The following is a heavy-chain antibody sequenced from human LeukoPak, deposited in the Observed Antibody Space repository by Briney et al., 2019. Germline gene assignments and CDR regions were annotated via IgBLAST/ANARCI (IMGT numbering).Heavy chain of an antibody. CDR3: ATDRKGGNSGEFDY. CDR1: GDTFSSYA. D-gene: IGHD4-23*01. Sequence: SVKVSCKASGDTFSSYAISWVRQAPGQGLEWMGGIIPSFGTANYAQKFQGRVTITTDDSTSTAYMQLTSLRSEDTAVYYCATDRKGGNSGEFDYWGQGTLGTVSS. J-gene: IGHJ4*02. CDR2: IIPSFGTA. V-gene: IGHV1-69*05.